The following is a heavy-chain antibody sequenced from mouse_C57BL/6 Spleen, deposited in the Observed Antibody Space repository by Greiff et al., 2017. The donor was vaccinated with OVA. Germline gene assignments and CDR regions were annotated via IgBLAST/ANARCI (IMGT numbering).Heavy chain of an antibody. CDR1: GYSITSGYD. D-gene: IGHD2-4*01. CDR2: ISYSGST. CDR3: AYYDYDGTGFAY. J-gene: IGHJ3*01. V-gene: IGHV3-1*01. Sequence: VQLKESGPGMVKPSQSLSLTCTVTGYSITSGYDWHWIRHFPGNKLEWMGYISYSGSTNYNPSLKSRISITHDTSKNHFFLKLNSVTTEDTATYYCAYYDYDGTGFAYWGQGTLVTVSA.